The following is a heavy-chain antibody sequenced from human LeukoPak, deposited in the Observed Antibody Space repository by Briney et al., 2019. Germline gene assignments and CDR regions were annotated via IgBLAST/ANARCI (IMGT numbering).Heavy chain of an antibody. CDR2: ISHDGGST. CDR1: GFTFSTYA. Sequence: PGGSLRLSCAASGFTFSTYAIHWVRQAPGKGPEFVSAISHDGGSTFYANSVEGRFTISRDNSKNTVYLQMGSLRVEDMAVYYCARFHYDFWSGTRYYFDYWGQGTLVTVSS. V-gene: IGHV3-64*01. J-gene: IGHJ4*02. CDR3: ARFHYDFWSGTRYYFDY. D-gene: IGHD3-3*01.